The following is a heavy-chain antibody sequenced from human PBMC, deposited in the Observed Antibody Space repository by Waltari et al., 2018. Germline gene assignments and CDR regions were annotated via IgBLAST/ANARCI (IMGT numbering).Heavy chain of an antibody. CDR3: ARDPRSSWTFDY. CDR1: GFTFSSYA. D-gene: IGHD6-13*01. CDR2: ISYDGSNK. Sequence: QVQLVESGGGVVQPGRSLRLSCAASGFTFSSYAMHWVRQAPGKGLEWVAVISYDGSNKDYADSVKGRFTISRDNSKNTLYLQMNSLRAEDTAVYYCARDPRSSWTFDYWGQGTLVTVSS. J-gene: IGHJ4*02. V-gene: IGHV3-30-3*01.